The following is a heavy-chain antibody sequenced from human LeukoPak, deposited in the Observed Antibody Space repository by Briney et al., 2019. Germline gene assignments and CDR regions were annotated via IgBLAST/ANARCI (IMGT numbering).Heavy chain of an antibody. CDR3: ARDIEAAGLFLDY. CDR1: GFTFSSYW. D-gene: IGHD6-13*01. J-gene: IGHJ4*02. V-gene: IGHV3-7*01. CDR2: IKYDGSEK. Sequence: GGSLRLSCAASGFTFSSYWMTWDRQAPGKGLEWVANIKYDGSEKDYMDSVKGRFTISRDNAKNSLYLQMNSLRAEDTAVYYCARDIEAAGLFLDYWGQGTLVTVSS.